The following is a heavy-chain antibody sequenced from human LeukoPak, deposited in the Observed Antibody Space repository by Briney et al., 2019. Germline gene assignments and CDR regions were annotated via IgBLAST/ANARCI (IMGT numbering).Heavy chain of an antibody. D-gene: IGHD6-19*01. CDR2: ITSGSTHT. Sequence: GGSLRLSCAASGFTFSDYYMTWIRQAPGKGVECVSYITSGSTHTNYAGSVTGRFSISRDNAKNSLYLQMNSLRAEDTAVYYCARAGGSGWSLDYWGLGTLVTVSS. J-gene: IGHJ4*02. CDR1: GFTFSDYY. CDR3: ARAGGSGWSLDY. V-gene: IGHV3-11*06.